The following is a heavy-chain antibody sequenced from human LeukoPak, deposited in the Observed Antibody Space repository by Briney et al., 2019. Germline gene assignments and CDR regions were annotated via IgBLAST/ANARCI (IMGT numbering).Heavy chain of an antibody. CDR2: ISPDGNDK. CDR1: GFTFSSYG. Sequence: PGRSLRLSCAASGFTFSSYGMHWVRQAPGKGLAWVAIISPDGNDKYYADSVKGRFTISRDNSKNTLYLQMNSLRAEDTAVYYCARDRDGEESPWGFDYWGQGTLVTVSS. D-gene: IGHD7-27*01. V-gene: IGHV3-30*03. CDR3: ARDRDGEESPWGFDY. J-gene: IGHJ4*02.